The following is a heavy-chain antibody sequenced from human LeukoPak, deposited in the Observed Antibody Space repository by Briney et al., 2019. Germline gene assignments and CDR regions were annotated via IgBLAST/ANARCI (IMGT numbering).Heavy chain of an antibody. CDR3: ARVYQLLWGDFDY. J-gene: IGHJ4*02. CDR1: GFTVSSNY. Sequence: GGSLRLSCAASGFTVSSNYMSWVRQAPGKGLEWVSYIISSGSIIYYADSVKGRFTISRDNAKNSLYLQMNSLRAEDTAVYYCARVYQLLWGDFDYWGQGTLVTVSS. CDR2: IISSGSII. V-gene: IGHV3-11*01. D-gene: IGHD2-2*01.